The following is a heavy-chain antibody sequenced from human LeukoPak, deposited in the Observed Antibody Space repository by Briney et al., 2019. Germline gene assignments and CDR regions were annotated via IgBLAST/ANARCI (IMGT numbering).Heavy chain of an antibody. J-gene: IGHJ6*03. CDR1: GYSISSGYS. D-gene: IGHD3-3*02. CDR2: IYHSGST. CDR3: ARQAFYYYYMDV. V-gene: IGHV4-38-2*02. Sequence: SETLSLTCTVSGYSISSGYSWGWIRQPPGKGLEWIGSIYHSGSTYYNPSLKSRVTISVDTSKNQFSLKLSSVTAADTAVYYCARQAFYYYYMDVWGKGTTVTISS.